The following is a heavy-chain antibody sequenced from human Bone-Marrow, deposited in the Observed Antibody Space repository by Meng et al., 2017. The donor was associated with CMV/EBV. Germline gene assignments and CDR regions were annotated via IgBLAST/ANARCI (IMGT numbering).Heavy chain of an antibody. J-gene: IGHJ6*02. V-gene: IGHV4-30-4*08. CDR2: IYYRGST. CDR1: GGSISSGDYY. CDR3: AGGAADHYYYYYGMNV. Sequence: LRLSCTVSGGSISSGDYYWSWIRQPPGKGLEWIGYIYYRGSTYYNPSLKSRVTISVDTSKNQFSLKLSSVTAADTAVYYCAGGAADHYYYYYGMNVWGQGTTVTVSS. D-gene: IGHD2-15*01.